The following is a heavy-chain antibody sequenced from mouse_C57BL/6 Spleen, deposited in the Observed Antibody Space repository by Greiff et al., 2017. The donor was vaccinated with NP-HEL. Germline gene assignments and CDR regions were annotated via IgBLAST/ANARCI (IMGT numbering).Heavy chain of an antibody. CDR2: LDPEDGAT. CDR3: TTGYYGSSSYAMDY. J-gene: IGHJ4*01. V-gene: IGHV14-1*01. CDR1: GFNIKDYY. Sequence: EVQLQQSGAELVRPGASVKLSCTASGFNIKDYYMHWVKQRPEQGLEWIGRLDPEDGATEYAPKFQGKTTMTVDTSSNPAYLQLSSLTSEDTAVDYCTTGYYGSSSYAMDYWGQGTSVTVSS. D-gene: IGHD1-1*01.